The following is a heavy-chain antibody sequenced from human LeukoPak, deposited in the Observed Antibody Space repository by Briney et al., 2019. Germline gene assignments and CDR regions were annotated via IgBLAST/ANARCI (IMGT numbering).Heavy chain of an antibody. J-gene: IGHJ4*02. V-gene: IGHV3-74*01. D-gene: IGHD3-3*01. CDR1: GFDFSSNW. CDR3: AKDHYWSIDY. CDR2: IKGDGIST. Sequence: GGSLRLSCAAPGFDFSSNWMHWVRHAPGQGLVWVSRIKGDGISTNYADSVKGRFTISRDIAKNTLYLQMNSLRAEDTGVYYCAKDHYWSIDYWGRGTLVTVSS.